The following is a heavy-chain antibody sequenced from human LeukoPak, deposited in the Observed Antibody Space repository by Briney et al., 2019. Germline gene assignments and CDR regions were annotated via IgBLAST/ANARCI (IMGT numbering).Heavy chain of an antibody. J-gene: IGHJ4*02. D-gene: IGHD1-14*01. V-gene: IGHV3-21*01. CDR2: ISSSSSYI. CDR1: GFTFSSYS. Sequence: GGSLRLSCAASGFTFSSYSMNWVRQAPGKGLEWVSSISSSSSYIYYADSVKGRFTISRDNAKNSLYLQMNSLRAEDTAVYYCARDLTGTYFAYWGQGTLVTVSS. CDR3: ARDLTGTYFAY.